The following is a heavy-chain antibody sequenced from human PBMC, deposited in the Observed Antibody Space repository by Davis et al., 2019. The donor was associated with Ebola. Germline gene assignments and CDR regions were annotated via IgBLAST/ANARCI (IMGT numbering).Heavy chain of an antibody. Sequence: SVKVSCKASGFSFSDSAVQWVRQARGQRLEWIGWIVVGSGNTNYAQKFQERVTITRDMSTSTAYMELSSLRSEDTAVYYCAADYWDYGEKKDAFDIWGQGTMVTVSS. V-gene: IGHV1-58*01. CDR3: AADYWDYGEKKDAFDI. CDR2: IVVGSGNT. CDR1: GFSFSDSA. D-gene: IGHD4-17*01. J-gene: IGHJ3*02.